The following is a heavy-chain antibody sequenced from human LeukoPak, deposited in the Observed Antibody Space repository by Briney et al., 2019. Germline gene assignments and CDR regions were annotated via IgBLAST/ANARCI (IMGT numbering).Heavy chain of an antibody. Sequence: ASVKVSCKASGYTFTSYGISWVRQAPGQGLEWMGWISAYNGNTNYAQKLQGRVTMTTDTSTSTAYMELRSLRSDDTAVYYCARDKEQWLVGALDYWGQGTLVTVSS. J-gene: IGHJ4*02. V-gene: IGHV1-18*01. CDR3: ARDKEQWLVGALDY. D-gene: IGHD6-19*01. CDR1: GYTFTSYG. CDR2: ISAYNGNT.